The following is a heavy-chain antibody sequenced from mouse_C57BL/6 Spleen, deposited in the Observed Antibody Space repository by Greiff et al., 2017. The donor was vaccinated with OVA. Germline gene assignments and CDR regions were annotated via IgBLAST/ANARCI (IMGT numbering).Heavy chain of an antibody. CDR2: ISYDGSN. D-gene: IGHD2-1*01. Sequence: EVKLEESGPGLVKPSQSLSLTCSVTGYSITSGYYWNWIRQFPGNKLEWMGYISYDGSNNYNPSLKNRISITRDTSKNQFFLKLNSVTTEDTATYYCARRDIYYGNYPFDYWGQGTTLTVSS. J-gene: IGHJ2*01. CDR1: GYSITSGYY. CDR3: ARRDIYYGNYPFDY. V-gene: IGHV3-6*01.